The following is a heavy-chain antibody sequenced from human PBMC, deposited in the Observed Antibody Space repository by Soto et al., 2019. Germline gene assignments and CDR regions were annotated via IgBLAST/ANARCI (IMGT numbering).Heavy chain of an antibody. V-gene: IGHV1-69*01. D-gene: IGHD3-16*02. CDR3: ARSRFGGKLPSYNWFDP. J-gene: IGHJ5*02. Sequence: QVQLVQSGAEVKKPGSSVKVSCKASGGTLRSYSISWVRQAPRQGLEWMGGIIPIFGTANYAQKFQGRVTIIADESTSTAYMELTNLKSEDTAVYYCARSRFGGKLPSYNWFDPWGQGTLVNVSS. CDR2: IIPIFGTA. CDR1: GGTLRSYS.